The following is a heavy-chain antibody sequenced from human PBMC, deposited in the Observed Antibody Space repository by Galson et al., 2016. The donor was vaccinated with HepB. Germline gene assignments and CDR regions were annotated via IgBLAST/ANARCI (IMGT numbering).Heavy chain of an antibody. CDR3: ARDIGP. J-gene: IGHJ5*02. V-gene: IGHV3-53*01. CDR1: GFTVSNNY. Sequence: LRLSCAASGFTVSNNYMSWVRQAPGKGLEWVSLIYSGGSTSFADSVKGRFTISRDNSKNTLYPQMNSLRVEDTAVYFCARDIGPVGQGTLVTVSS. CDR2: IYSGGST.